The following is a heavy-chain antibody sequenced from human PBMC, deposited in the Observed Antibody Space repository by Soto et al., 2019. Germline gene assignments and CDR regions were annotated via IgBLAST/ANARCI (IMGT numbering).Heavy chain of an antibody. CDR1: GGSISSGGYY. J-gene: IGHJ5*02. CDR2: IYYSGST. CDR3: ARETPKDIVGAETWKFGFDP. D-gene: IGHD1-26*01. Sequence: QVQLQESGPGLVKPSQTLSLTCTVSGGSISSGGYYWSWIRQHPGKGLEWIGYIYYSGSTYYNPSLKSRVTISVDTSKNQFSLKLSSVTAADTAVYYCARETPKDIVGAETWKFGFDPWGQGTLVTVSS. V-gene: IGHV4-31*03.